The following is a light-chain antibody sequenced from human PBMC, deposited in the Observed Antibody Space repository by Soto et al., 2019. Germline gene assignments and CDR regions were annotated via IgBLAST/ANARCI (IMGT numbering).Light chain of an antibody. Sequence: QSVLTQPPSVSGAPGQRVTISCTGSSTNIGADYDVHWYQQLPGTAPRLLIQRNDNRPSGVPDRFSGSRSGTSASLAITGLQPEDEADYYCQSYDYGLYAVVFGGGTKVTVL. J-gene: IGLJ2*01. CDR1: STNIGADYD. CDR3: QSYDYGLYAVV. V-gene: IGLV1-40*01. CDR2: RND.